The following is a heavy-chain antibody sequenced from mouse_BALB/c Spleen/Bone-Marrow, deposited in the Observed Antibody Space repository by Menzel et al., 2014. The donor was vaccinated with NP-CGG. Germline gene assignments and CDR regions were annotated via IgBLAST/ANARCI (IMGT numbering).Heavy chain of an antibody. V-gene: IGHV5-9-4*01. D-gene: IGHD1-2*01. CDR3: TRDQFITTATRAMDY. J-gene: IGHJ4*01. Sequence: EVQRVESGGGLVKPGGSLKLSCAASGFTFSSYVMSWVRQSPETRLEWVAEISSGGRYTYYPDTVTGRFTISRDNAKNNLYLEMSSLRSEDTAMYYCTRDQFITTATRAMDYWGQGTSVTVSS. CDR2: ISSGGRYT. CDR1: GFTFSSYV.